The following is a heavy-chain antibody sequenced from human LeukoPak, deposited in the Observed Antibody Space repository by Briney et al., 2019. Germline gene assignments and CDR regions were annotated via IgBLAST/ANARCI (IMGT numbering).Heavy chain of an antibody. CDR1: GGSISSYS. J-gene: IGHJ5*02. V-gene: IGHV4-59*01. Sequence: SETLSLTCTVPGGSISSYSWSWIRQPPGKGLEWIGYIYYSGSTNYNPSLKSRVTISVDTSKNQFSLKLSSVTAADTAVYYCARVPLLDYGDYHWFDPWGQGTLVTVSS. D-gene: IGHD4-17*01. CDR2: IYYSGST. CDR3: ARVPLLDYGDYHWFDP.